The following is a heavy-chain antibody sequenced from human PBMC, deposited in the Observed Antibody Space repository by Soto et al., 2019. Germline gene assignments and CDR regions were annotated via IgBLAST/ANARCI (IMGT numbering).Heavy chain of an antibody. D-gene: IGHD3-22*01. Sequence: GGSLRLSCAASGFTFSSYAITWVRQAPGKGLEWVSVISGSGDRTYYADSVKGRFTISRDNAKNTLYLQMNSLRDEDTAVYYCATDSSGYYTAEYFQHWGQGTLVTVSS. CDR1: GFTFSSYA. CDR3: ATDSSGYYTAEYFQH. CDR2: ISGSGDRT. V-gene: IGHV3-23*01. J-gene: IGHJ1*01.